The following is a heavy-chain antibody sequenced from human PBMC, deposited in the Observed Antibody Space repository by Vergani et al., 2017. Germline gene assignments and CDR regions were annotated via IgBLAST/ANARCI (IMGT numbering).Heavy chain of an antibody. CDR2: IVVGSGNT. J-gene: IGHJ6*02. D-gene: IGHD3-10*01. Sequence: QMQLVQSGPEVKKPGTSVKVSCKASGFTFTSPAMQWVRQARGQRLEWIGWIVVGSGNTNYAQKFQERVTITKDMSTSTAYMELSSLRSEDTAVYYCAADYGITMVRGVIIAGYYGMDVWGQGTTVTVSS. CDR1: GFTFTSPA. V-gene: IGHV1-58*02. CDR3: AADYGITMVRGVIIAGYYGMDV.